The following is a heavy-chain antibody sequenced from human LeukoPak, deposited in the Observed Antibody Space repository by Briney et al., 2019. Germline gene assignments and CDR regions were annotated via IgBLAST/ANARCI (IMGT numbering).Heavy chain of an antibody. D-gene: IGHD6-6*01. Sequence: ASVKVSCKASGYTFTSYGISWVRQAPGQGLEWMGWISAYNGNTNYAQKLQGRVTMTTDTSTSTAYMELRSLRSDDTAVYYCARDGDHSSSSLSWFDPWGQGTLVTVSS. CDR1: GYTFTSYG. V-gene: IGHV1-18*01. CDR2: ISAYNGNT. J-gene: IGHJ5*02. CDR3: ARDGDHSSSSLSWFDP.